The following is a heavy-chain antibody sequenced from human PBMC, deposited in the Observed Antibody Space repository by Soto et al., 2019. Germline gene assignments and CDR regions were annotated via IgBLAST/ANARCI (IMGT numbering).Heavy chain of an antibody. CDR2: IHHSAGT. V-gene: IGHV4-4*02. Sequence: QVLLHESGPGLVKPSGTLSLTCTVSGVSISRGDWWSWVRQAPGKELQWIGEIHHSAGTSSHPSLRSRVSLSVDTSKTQFSLNLKSVTAADTGVYYCARLVYHTRLNYLYLDSWGQGLLVTLSS. D-gene: IGHD6-6*01. CDR3: ARLVYHTRLNYLYLDS. CDR1: GVSISRGDW. J-gene: IGHJ4*02.